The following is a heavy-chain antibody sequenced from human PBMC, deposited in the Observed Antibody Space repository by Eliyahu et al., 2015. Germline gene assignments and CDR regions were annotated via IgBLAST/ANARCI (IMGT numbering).Heavy chain of an antibody. CDR2: ISGSGDYT. CDR3: AKAAYSSGWYEDY. J-gene: IGHJ4*02. CDR1: GFTFSLYA. D-gene: IGHD6-19*01. Sequence: EVQLLESGGGLVQPGGSLRLSCAASGFTFSLYAMSWVRQAPGKGLEWVSAISGSGDYTYYADSVKGRFTIFRDNSKNTLYLQMNSLRAEDTTVYYCAKAAYSSGWYEDYWGQGTLVTVSS. V-gene: IGHV3-23*01.